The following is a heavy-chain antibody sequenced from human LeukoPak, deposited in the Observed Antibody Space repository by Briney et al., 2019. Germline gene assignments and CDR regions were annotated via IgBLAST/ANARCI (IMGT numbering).Heavy chain of an antibody. CDR3: ARSGKLIQLCPYYFDY. V-gene: IGHV3-20*04. J-gene: IGHJ4*02. CDR2: INWNGGST. D-gene: IGHD5-18*01. CDR1: GFTFDDYG. Sequence: GGSLRLSCAASGFTFDDYGMSWVRQAPGKGLEWVSGINWNGGSTGYADSVKGRFTISRDNAKSSLYLQMNSLRAEDTALYYCARSGKLIQLCPYYFDYCGQGTLVTVSS.